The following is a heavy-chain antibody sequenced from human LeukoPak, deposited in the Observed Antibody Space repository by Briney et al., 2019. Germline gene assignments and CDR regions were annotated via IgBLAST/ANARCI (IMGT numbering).Heavy chain of an antibody. CDR2: IIHSGST. CDR1: GGSFSGYY. CDR3: ARVRVDYSGNIIKYFFDY. J-gene: IGHJ4*02. D-gene: IGHD4-23*01. V-gene: IGHV4-34*12. Sequence: PSETLSLTCAVYGGSFSGYYWSWIRQPPGKGLEWIGEIIHSGSTNYNPSLKSRVTISVDTSKNQFSLKLSSVTAADTAVYYCARVRVDYSGNIIKYFFDYWGQGTLVTVSS.